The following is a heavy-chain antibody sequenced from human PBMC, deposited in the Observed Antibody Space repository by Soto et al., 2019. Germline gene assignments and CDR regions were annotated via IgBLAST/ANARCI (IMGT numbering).Heavy chain of an antibody. CDR2: ISGSGGST. CDR3: AKGWPIFGVVITHFDY. J-gene: IGHJ4*02. Sequence: GSLRLSCAASGFTFSSYAMSWVRQAPGKGLEWVSAISGSGGSTYYADSVKGRFTISRDNSKNTLYLQMNSLRAEDTAVYYCAKGWPIFGVVITHFDYWGQGTLVTVSS. V-gene: IGHV3-23*01. CDR1: GFTFSSYA. D-gene: IGHD3-3*01.